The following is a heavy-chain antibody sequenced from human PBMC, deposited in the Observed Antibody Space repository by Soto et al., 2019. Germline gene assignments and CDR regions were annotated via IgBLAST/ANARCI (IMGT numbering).Heavy chain of an antibody. Sequence: GGSLRLSCAASGFTFSSYAMNWVRQAPGKGLEWVSTISGRGGSTYYADSVKGRFTISRDNSKNTLYLQMNSLRAEDTAIYYCAKSMVATISAFDMWGQGTMVTVSS. CDR1: GFTFSSYA. CDR2: ISGRGGST. J-gene: IGHJ3*02. V-gene: IGHV3-23*01. CDR3: AKSMVATISAFDM. D-gene: IGHD5-12*01.